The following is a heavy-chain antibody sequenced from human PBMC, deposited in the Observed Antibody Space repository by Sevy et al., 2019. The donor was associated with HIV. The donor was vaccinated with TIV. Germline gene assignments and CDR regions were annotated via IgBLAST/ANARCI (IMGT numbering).Heavy chain of an antibody. CDR3: AKASPPTVTTQLYYYYGMDV. Sequence: GGSLRLSCVASGFTFDDYAMHWVRQAPGKGLEWVSGISWNSGSIGYADSVKGRFTISRDNAKNSLYLQMNSLRAEDTALYYCAKASPPTVTTQLYYYYGMDVWGQGTTVTVSS. CDR1: GFTFDDYA. CDR2: ISWNSGSI. D-gene: IGHD4-4*01. V-gene: IGHV3-9*01. J-gene: IGHJ6*02.